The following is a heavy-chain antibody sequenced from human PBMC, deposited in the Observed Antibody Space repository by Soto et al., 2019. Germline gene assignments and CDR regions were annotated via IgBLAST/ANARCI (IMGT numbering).Heavy chain of an antibody. CDR3: ALWDIAPPHWFDS. D-gene: IGHD6-6*01. Sequence: SETLSLACTVSGGSISSYYWSWIRQPPGKGLEWIGYIYYSGSTNYNPSLKSRVTISVDTSKNQFSLKLSSVTAADTAVYYCALWDIAPPHWFDSWGQGTLVTVSS. CDR2: IYYSGST. V-gene: IGHV4-59*01. J-gene: IGHJ5*01. CDR1: GGSISSYY.